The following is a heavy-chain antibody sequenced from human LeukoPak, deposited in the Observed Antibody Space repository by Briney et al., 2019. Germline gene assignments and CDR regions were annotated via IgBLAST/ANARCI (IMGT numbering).Heavy chain of an antibody. D-gene: IGHD3-3*01. CDR1: GGTFSSYA. Sequence: EASVKVSCKASGGTFSSYAISWVRQAPGQGLEWMGGIIPIFGTANYAQKFQGRVTITADESTSTAYMELSSLRSEDTAVYYCARVLRFLEWLPSPNTYYYYGMDVWGQGTTVTVSS. CDR2: IIPIFGTA. J-gene: IGHJ6*02. CDR3: ARVLRFLEWLPSPNTYYYYGMDV. V-gene: IGHV1-69*13.